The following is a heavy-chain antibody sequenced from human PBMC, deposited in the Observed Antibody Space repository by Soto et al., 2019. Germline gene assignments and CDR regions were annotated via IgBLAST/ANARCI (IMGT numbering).Heavy chain of an antibody. V-gene: IGHV3-11*05. CDR1: GFTFNDYY. J-gene: IGHJ4*02. CDR3: STIVGARLNDY. Sequence: QVQLVESGGGLVKPGGSLRLSCAASGFTFNDYYMNWFRQAPGKGLEWVSCISTTGSYTNYADSVKGRFTVSSDNANNSMHQQMNSLRDEDTAVYYCSTIVGARLNDYWGQGTLVTVSS. D-gene: IGHD1-26*01. CDR2: ISTTGSYT.